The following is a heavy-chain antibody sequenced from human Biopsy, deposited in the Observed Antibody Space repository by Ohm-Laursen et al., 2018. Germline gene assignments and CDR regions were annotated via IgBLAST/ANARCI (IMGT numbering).Heavy chain of an antibody. CDR3: AKEEPPQGYDFWSGHYYYFDY. CDR2: ISASSSYI. D-gene: IGHD3-3*01. Sequence: GSLRLSCSASGVTLSGYSMNWVRQAPGKGLEWVSSISASSSYIYYADSVKGRFTVSKENGKNSLYLHMNSLRAEDTAVYYCAKEEPPQGYDFWSGHYYYFDYWGQGTLVTVSS. CDR1: GVTLSGYS. V-gene: IGHV3-21*04. J-gene: IGHJ4*02.